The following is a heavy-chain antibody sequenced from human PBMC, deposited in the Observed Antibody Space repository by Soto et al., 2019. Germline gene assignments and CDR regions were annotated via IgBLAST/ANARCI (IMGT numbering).Heavy chain of an antibody. CDR3: ARNRGSRRTSDS. CDR1: GGSFSGYY. J-gene: IGHJ4*02. Sequence: SETLSLTCAVYGGSFSGYYWSWIRQPPGKGLEWIGEINHSGSTNYNPSLKSRVTISVDTSKNQFSLKLSSVTAADTAVYYCARNRGSRRTSDSWGQGTLVTVS. V-gene: IGHV4-34*01. CDR2: INHSGST. D-gene: IGHD5-12*01.